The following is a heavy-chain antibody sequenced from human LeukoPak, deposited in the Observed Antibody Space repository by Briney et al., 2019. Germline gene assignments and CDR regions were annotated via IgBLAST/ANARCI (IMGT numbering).Heavy chain of an antibody. CDR2: IYSGGPT. J-gene: IGHJ3*02. D-gene: IGHD6-13*01. V-gene: IGHV3-66*01. CDR1: GFTVSSNY. Sequence: GGSLRLSCAASGFTVSSNYMSWVRQAPGKGLEWVSIIYSGGPTYYADSVRGRFTISRDNSKNTLYLQMSSLRAEDTALYYCARVRIVASGTDAFDIWGQGTVVTVSS. CDR3: ARVRIVASGTDAFDI.